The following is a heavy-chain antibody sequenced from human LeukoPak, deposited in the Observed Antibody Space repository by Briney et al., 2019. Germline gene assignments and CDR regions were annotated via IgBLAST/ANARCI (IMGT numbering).Heavy chain of an antibody. D-gene: IGHD2-15*01. CDR2: IIPILGIA. CDR1: GGTFSSYA. Sequence: SVKVSCKASGGTFSSYAISWVRQAPGQGLEWMGRIIPILGIANYAQKFQGRVTITADKSTSTAYMELSSLRSEDTAVYYCARDPFDCSGGSCDQEYYFDYWGQGTLVTVSS. V-gene: IGHV1-69*04. J-gene: IGHJ4*02. CDR3: ARDPFDCSGGSCDQEYYFDY.